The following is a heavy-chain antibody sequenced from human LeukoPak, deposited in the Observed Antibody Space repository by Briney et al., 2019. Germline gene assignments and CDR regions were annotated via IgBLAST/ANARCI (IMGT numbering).Heavy chain of an antibody. Sequence: GGSLRLSCAASGFTLSNFWMSWVRQAPGKGLEWVANIKQDGSDKNYMDSVKGRFTISRDNSKNTLYLQMNSLRAEDTAVYYCARRYTYGTDYWGQGTLVTVSS. D-gene: IGHD5-18*01. CDR3: ARRYTYGTDY. CDR2: IKQDGSDK. CDR1: GFTLSNFW. V-gene: IGHV3-7*01. J-gene: IGHJ4*02.